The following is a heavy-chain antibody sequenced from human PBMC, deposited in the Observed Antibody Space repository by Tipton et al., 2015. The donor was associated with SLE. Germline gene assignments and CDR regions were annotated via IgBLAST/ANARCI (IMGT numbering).Heavy chain of an antibody. D-gene: IGHD2-21*01. CDR2: IYYSGST. CDR1: GGSIRSGGYY. CDR3: ARGHIVDSFDY. J-gene: IGHJ4*02. V-gene: IGHV4-31*03. Sequence: TLSLTCTVSGGSIRSGGYYWSWIRQHPRKGLEWIGYIYYSGSTYYNPSLKSRVTISVDTSKNQFSLKLSSVTAADTAVYYCARGHIVDSFDYWGQGTLVTVSS.